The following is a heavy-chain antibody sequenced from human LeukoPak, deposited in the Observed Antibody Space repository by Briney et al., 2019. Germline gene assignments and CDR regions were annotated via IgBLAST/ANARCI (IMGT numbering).Heavy chain of an antibody. J-gene: IGHJ5*02. CDR3: ARQIAVTTPYNWFDP. V-gene: IGHV4-61*08. CDR2: IYYSGST. Sequence: SETLSLTCTVSGGSISSGGYYWSWIRQPPGKGLEWIGYIYYSGSTNYNPSLKSRVTISVDTSKNQFSLKLSSVTAADTAVYYCARQIAVTTPYNWFDPWGQGTLVTVSS. CDR1: GGSISSGGYY. D-gene: IGHD4-17*01.